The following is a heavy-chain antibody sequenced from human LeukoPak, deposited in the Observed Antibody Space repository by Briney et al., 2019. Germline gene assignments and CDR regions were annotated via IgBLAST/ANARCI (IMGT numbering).Heavy chain of an antibody. D-gene: IGHD1-26*01. CDR1: GGSITSFY. CDR3: ARGQWVLLRYNYIDV. Sequence: PSETLSLTCTVSGGSITSFYWNWIRQPAGKGLGWIGRIDTSGSTDYNPSLKSRVTMSVDTSKNQFSLRLSSVTAADTAVYYCARGQWVLLRYNYIDVWGKGTTVTVSS. V-gene: IGHV4-4*07. CDR2: IDTSGST. J-gene: IGHJ6*03.